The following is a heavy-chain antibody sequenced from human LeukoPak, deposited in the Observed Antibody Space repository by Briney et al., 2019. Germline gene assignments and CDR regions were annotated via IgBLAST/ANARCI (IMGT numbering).Heavy chain of an antibody. CDR3: ARGPLTIRGAFDI. D-gene: IGHD3-3*01. CDR2: IYHSGST. J-gene: IGHJ3*02. V-gene: IGHV4-30-2*01. Sequence: SQTLSLTCTVSGGSISSGGYCWSWIRQPPGKGLEWIGYIYHSGSTYYNPSLKSRVTISVDRSKNQFSLKLSSVTAADTAVYYCARGPLTIRGAFDIWGQGTMVTVSS. CDR1: GGSISSGGYC.